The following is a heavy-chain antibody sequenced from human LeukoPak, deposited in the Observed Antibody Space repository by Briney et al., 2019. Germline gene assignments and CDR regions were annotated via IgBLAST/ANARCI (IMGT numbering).Heavy chain of an antibody. CDR2: ISGSGGST. J-gene: IGHJ3*02. CDR1: GFTFSSYA. Sequence: PGGSLRLSCAASGFTFSSYAMSWVRQAPGKGLEWVSAISGSGGSTYYADSVKGRFTISRDNSKNTLYLQMNSLRAEDTAVYYCARDRAVAGTGGDAFDIWGQGTMVTVSS. CDR3: ARDRAVAGTGGDAFDI. D-gene: IGHD6-19*01. V-gene: IGHV3-23*01.